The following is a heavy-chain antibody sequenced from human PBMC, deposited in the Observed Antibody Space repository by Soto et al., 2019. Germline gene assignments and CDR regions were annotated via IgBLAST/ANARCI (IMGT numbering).Heavy chain of an antibody. V-gene: IGHV5-51*01. CDR3: ARPANTVADHFDL. Sequence: GESLKISCQVSGYTFTIYWIGWVRQMPGKSLDWMGIIYPSDSDTRYSPSFQGQVTISADQSINTAYLQWDSLKASDTAIYYCARPANTVADHFDLWGQGTPVTVSS. D-gene: IGHD4-17*01. CDR2: IYPSDSDT. CDR1: GYTFTIYW. J-gene: IGHJ4*02.